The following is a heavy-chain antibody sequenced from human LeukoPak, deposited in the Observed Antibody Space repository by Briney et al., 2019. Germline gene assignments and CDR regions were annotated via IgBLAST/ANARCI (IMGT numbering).Heavy chain of an antibody. CDR1: GYTFTGCY. V-gene: IGHV1-2*02. D-gene: IGHD3-9*01. Sequence: AASVKVSCKASGYTFTGCYMHWVRQAPGQGLEWMGWINPNSGGTNYAQKFQGRVTMTRDTSISTAYMELSRLRSDDTAVYYCAIANYDILTGYYYLDYWGQGTLVTVSS. J-gene: IGHJ4*02. CDR3: AIANYDILTGYYYLDY. CDR2: INPNSGGT.